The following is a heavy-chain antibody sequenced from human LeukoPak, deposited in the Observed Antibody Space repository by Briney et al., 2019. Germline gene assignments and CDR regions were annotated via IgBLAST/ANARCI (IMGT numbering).Heavy chain of an antibody. V-gene: IGHV1-18*01. CDR3: ARGRSYYYGSGSYLH. CDR1: GYTFTSYG. J-gene: IGHJ4*02. CDR2: ISAYNSNT. D-gene: IGHD3-10*01. Sequence: ASVKVSCKASGYTFTSYGISWVRQAPGQGLEWMGWISAYNSNTNYAQKLQGRVTMTTDTSTSTAYMELRSLRSDDTAVYYCARGRSYYYGSGSYLHWGQGTLVTVSS.